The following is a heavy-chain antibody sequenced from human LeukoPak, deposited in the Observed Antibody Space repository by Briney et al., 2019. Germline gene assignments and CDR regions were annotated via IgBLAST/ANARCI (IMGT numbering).Heavy chain of an antibody. J-gene: IGHJ1*01. V-gene: IGHV1-69*05. CDR1: GGTFSSYA. CDR2: IIPIFGTA. Sequence: ASVKVSCKASGGTFSSYAISWVRQAPGQGLEWMGVIIPIFGTANYAQKFQGRVTITTDESTSTAYMELSSLRSEDTAVYYCARDHFRCSGGSCYSEYFQHWGQGTLVTVSS. D-gene: IGHD2-15*01. CDR3: ARDHFRCSGGSCYSEYFQH.